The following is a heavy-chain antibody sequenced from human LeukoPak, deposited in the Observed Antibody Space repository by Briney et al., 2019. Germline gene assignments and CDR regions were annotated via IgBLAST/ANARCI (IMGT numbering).Heavy chain of an antibody. CDR3: ARDWDYNHFDY. CDR1: GGSISGYY. Sequence: PSETLSLTCTVSGGSISGYYWIWIRQTPGKGLEWIGYIYYSGSTNYNPSLESRVTISVDTSKNQFSLKLSSVTAADTAVYYCARDWDYNHFDYWGQGTLVTVSS. D-gene: IGHD1-1*01. CDR2: IYYSGST. J-gene: IGHJ4*02. V-gene: IGHV4-59*12.